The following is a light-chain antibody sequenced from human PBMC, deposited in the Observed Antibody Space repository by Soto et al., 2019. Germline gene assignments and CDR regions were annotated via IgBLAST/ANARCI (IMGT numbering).Light chain of an antibody. CDR2: EVS. CDR3: SSFSCSTREG. Sequence: QSALTQPASVSGSPGQSITISCTGTSSDVGGYSYVSWYQQHPGKTPKLMIYEVSNRPSGVSHRFSGSKSGNTASLTISGLQTEDDDDYYCSSFSCSTREGVGGGTK. V-gene: IGLV2-14*01. J-gene: IGLJ2*01. CDR1: SSDVGGYSY.